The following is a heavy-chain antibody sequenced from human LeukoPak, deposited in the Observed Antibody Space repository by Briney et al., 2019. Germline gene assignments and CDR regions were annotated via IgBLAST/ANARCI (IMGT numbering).Heavy chain of an antibody. J-gene: IGHJ4*02. Sequence: GGSLRLSCAASGFTFSNYAMSWVRQAPGKGLQWVSAISGSGGSTYYSDSVKGRFTISRDNSKSTLYLQMNSLRAEDTALYYCAKDQSSGWPNYFDYWGQGTLVTVSS. D-gene: IGHD6-19*01. CDR2: ISGSGGST. V-gene: IGHV3-23*01. CDR3: AKDQSSGWPNYFDY. CDR1: GFTFSNYA.